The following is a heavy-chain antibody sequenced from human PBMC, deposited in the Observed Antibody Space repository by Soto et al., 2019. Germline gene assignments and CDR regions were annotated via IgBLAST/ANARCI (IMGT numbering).Heavy chain of an antibody. Sequence: QVQLQQWGAGLLKPSETLSLTCDVYGGSFGGYFWSWIRQPPGKGLEWIGEINHGGITSYNPSLKSRITISVDTSKNQFSLKLSSVTAADAAVYYCARQGAVTVMFYYHGMDVWGQVTSVTVSS. CDR1: GGSFGGYF. J-gene: IGHJ6*02. D-gene: IGHD2-21*02. CDR3: ARQGAVTVMFYYHGMDV. CDR2: INHGGIT. V-gene: IGHV4-34*02.